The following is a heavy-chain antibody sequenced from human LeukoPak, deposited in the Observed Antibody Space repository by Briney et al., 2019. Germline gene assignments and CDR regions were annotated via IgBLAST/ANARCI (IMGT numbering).Heavy chain of an antibody. CDR2: ISGSGGSI. D-gene: IGHD3-10*01. CDR3: APWGRPGIWFGELTNDY. J-gene: IGHJ4*02. Sequence: TGGSLRLSCAASGFTFSSYAMSWVRQAPGKGLEWVSAISGSGGSIYYADSVKGRFTISRDNSKNTLYLQMNSLRAEDTAVYYCAPWGRPGIWFGELTNDYWGRGTLVTVSS. CDR1: GFTFSSYA. V-gene: IGHV3-23*01.